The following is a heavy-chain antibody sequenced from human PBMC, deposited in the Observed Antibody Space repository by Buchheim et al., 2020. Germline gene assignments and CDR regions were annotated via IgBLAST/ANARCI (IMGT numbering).Heavy chain of an antibody. Sequence: QVQLQQWGAGLLKPSETLSLTCAVYGGSFSGYYWSWIRQPPGKGLEWIGEINHSGSTNYNPSLKSRVTISVDTSKNQFSLKLSSVTAAYTAVYYCARGSRLGYCSGGSCYSYYYYGMDVWGQGTT. CDR3: ARGSRLGYCSGGSCYSYYYYGMDV. CDR1: GGSFSGYY. CDR2: INHSGST. J-gene: IGHJ6*02. D-gene: IGHD2-15*01. V-gene: IGHV4-34*01.